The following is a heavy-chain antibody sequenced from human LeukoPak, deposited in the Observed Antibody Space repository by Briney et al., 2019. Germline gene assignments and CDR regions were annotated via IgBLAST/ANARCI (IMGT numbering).Heavy chain of an antibody. V-gene: IGHV1-2*04. D-gene: IGHD6-13*01. CDR3: ARGSRIAAAGTRNEYFQH. Sequence: ASVKVSCKASGYTFTSYAMHWVRQAPGQGLEWMGWINPNSGGTNYAQKFQGWVTMTRDTSISTAYMELSRLRSDDTAVYYCARGSRIAAAGTRNEYFQHWGQGTLVTVSS. CDR2: INPNSGGT. J-gene: IGHJ1*01. CDR1: GYTFTSYA.